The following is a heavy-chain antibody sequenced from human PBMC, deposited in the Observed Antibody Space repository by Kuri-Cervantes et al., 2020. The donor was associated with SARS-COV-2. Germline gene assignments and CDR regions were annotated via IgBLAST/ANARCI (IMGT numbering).Heavy chain of an antibody. CDR2: ISYDGSNK. CDR1: GFIYSSDV. CDR3: AKVAAEDSSGWYPDYYYGMDV. J-gene: IGHJ6*02. Sequence: SLKISSAASGFIYSSDVMHLVRQAPGKGLEWVAVISYDGSNKYYADSVKGRFTISRDNSKTTLYLQMNSLRAEDTAVSYCAKVAAEDSSGWYPDYYYGMDVWGQGTTVTVSS. V-gene: IGHV3-30*18. D-gene: IGHD6-19*01.